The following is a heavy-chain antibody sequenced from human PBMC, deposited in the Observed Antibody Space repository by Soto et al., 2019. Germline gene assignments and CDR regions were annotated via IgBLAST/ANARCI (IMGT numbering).Heavy chain of an antibody. CDR3: ARDGHIVVVPAAQYGMDV. V-gene: IGHV4-30-4*01. CDR2: IYYSGST. Sequence: SATLALSCTVSGGSISSGDYYWIWIRQPPGKGLEWIGYIYYSGSTYYNPSLKSRVTISVDTSKNQFSLKLSSVTAADTAVYYCARDGHIVVVPAAQYGMDVWGQGTTVTVSS. CDR1: GGSISSGDYY. J-gene: IGHJ6*02. D-gene: IGHD2-2*01.